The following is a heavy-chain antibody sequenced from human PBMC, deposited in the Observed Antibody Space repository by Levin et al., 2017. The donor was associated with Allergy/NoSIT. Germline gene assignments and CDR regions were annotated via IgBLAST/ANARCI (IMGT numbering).Heavy chain of an antibody. CDR3: RSTMVRGVNTPFDY. V-gene: IGHV4-39*01. CDR1: GGSISSSSYY. D-gene: IGHD3-10*01. Sequence: SQTLSLTCTVSGGSISSSSYYWGWIRQPPGKGLEWIGSIYYSGSTYYNPSLKSRVTISVDTSKNQFSLKLSSVTAADTAVYYCRSTMVRGVNTPFDYWGQGTLVTVSS. J-gene: IGHJ4*02. CDR2: IYYSGST.